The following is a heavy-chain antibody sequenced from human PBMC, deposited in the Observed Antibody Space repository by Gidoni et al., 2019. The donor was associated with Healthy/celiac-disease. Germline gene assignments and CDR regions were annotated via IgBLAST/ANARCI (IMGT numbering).Heavy chain of an antibody. V-gene: IGHV3-74*01. D-gene: IGHD3-3*01. J-gene: IGHJ4*02. CDR3: ARDPSLSTYYDFWSGYYGGYYFDY. CDR1: GFTFRSYW. CDR2: IKSDGSST. Sequence: EVQLVESGGGLVQPGGSLRLSCAASGFTFRSYWMHWARQAPGKGLVWVSRIKSDGSSTSYADSVKGRFTISRDNAKNTLYLQMNSLRAEDTAVYYCARDPSLSTYYDFWSGYYGGYYFDYWGQGTLVTVSS.